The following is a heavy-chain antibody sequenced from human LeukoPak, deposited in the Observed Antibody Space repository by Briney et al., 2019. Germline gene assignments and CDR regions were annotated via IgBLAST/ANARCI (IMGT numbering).Heavy chain of an antibody. V-gene: IGHV3-74*01. CDR1: GFTFSSYW. CDR3: ARTTVTTFKLFDY. CDR2: IQTDGSST. J-gene: IGHJ4*02. Sequence: GGSLRLSCAASGFTFSSYWMHWVREAPGKGLVWVSRIQTDGSSTNYADSVKGRFTISRDDAKNTLYLQMNSLRAEDTAVYYCARTTVTTFKLFDYWGQGTLVTVSS. D-gene: IGHD4-17*01.